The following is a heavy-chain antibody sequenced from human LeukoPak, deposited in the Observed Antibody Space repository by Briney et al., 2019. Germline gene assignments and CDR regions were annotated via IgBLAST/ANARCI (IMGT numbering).Heavy chain of an antibody. CDR2: ITWNRDNI. J-gene: IGHJ6*02. CDR3: ANDLSSAITSALVLDV. CDR1: GFTFDDYA. Sequence: GGSLRLSCKVSGFTFDDYAMHWVRHTPGKGLEWVSGITWNRDNIGYGDSVKGRFTISRDNVKNVLYLQMNSLRPEDTALYYCANDLSSAITSALVLDVWGQGTTVIVS. V-gene: IGHV3-9*01. D-gene: IGHD3-22*01.